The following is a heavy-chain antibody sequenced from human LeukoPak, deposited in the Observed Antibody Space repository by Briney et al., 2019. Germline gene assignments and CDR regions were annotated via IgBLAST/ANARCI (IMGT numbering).Heavy chain of an antibody. CDR2: IDESGNT. Sequence: PSETLSLTCLVSGGSMKRSYWTWIRQAPGKGLEWSGNIDESGNTKYSPSLKRRVNISLDTSKNQFSLRVTSVTAADRGLYFCARDSSPAALPYMDAWGKGTTVTVSS. D-gene: IGHD2-2*01. CDR1: GGSMKRSY. CDR3: ARDSSPAALPYMDA. V-gene: IGHV4-59*01. J-gene: IGHJ6*03.